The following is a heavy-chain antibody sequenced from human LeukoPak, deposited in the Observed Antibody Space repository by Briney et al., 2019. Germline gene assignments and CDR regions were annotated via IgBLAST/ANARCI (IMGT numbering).Heavy chain of an antibody. V-gene: IGHV4-59*01. CDR3: ARVILRYYMDV. J-gene: IGHJ6*03. CDR1: GGSISSYY. D-gene: IGHD2-21*01. Sequence: PSETLSLTCTVSGGSISSYYWSWIRQPPGKGLEWIGYIYYSGSTNYNPSLKSRVTISVDTSKNQFSLKLSSVTAADTAVYYCARVILRYYMDVWGKGTTVTVSS. CDR2: IYYSGST.